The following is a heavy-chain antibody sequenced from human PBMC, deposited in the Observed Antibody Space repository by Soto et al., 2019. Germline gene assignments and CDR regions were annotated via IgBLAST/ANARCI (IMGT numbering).Heavy chain of an antibody. CDR3: ARSQQLVLFYFDY. J-gene: IGHJ4*02. D-gene: IGHD6-13*01. Sequence: GGSLRLSCAASGFTFSSYAMHWVRQAPGKGLEWVAVISYDGSNKYYADSVKGRFTISRDNSKNTLYLQMNSLRAEDTAVYYCARSQQLVLFYFDYWGQRTLVTVSS. CDR1: GFTFSSYA. CDR2: ISYDGSNK. V-gene: IGHV3-30-3*01.